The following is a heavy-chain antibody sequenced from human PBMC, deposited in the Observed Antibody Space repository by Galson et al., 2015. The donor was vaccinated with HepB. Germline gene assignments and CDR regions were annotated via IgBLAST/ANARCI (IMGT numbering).Heavy chain of an antibody. CDR3: ARKTRGGRFFYYFMDI. CDR2: VDHSGST. V-gene: IGHV4-34*01. Sequence: TCAVSGGSFSGFHWSWIRQPPGKGLEWIGEVDHSGSTNYNPALKSRVTISVDSSKNQISLNVSSLTAADTAVYFCARKTRGGRFFYYFMDIWGKGITVTVS. CDR1: GGSFSGFH. J-gene: IGHJ6*03. D-gene: IGHD3-10*01.